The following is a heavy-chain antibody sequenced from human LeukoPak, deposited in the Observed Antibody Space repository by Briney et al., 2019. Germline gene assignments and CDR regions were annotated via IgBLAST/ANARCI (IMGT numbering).Heavy chain of an antibody. CDR3: AKWGRFLAAHKYYGMDV. J-gene: IGHJ6*02. D-gene: IGHD3-3*01. CDR1: GFTFSSYA. CDR2: ISYDGSNK. Sequence: GRSLRLSCAASGFTFSSYAMHWVRQAPGKGLEWVAVISYDGSNKYYADSVKGRFTISRDNSKNTLYLQMNSLRAEDTAVYYCAKWGRFLAAHKYYGMDVWGQGTTVTVSS. V-gene: IGHV3-30-3*02.